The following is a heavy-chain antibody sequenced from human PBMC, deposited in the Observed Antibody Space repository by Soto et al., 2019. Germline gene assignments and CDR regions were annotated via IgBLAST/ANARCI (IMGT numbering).Heavy chain of an antibody. Sequence: HPGGSLRLSCAASGFTFRGYAMHWVRQAPGKGLERVAVISYDGSNKYYADSVKGRFTISRDNSKNTLNLQMNSLRAEDTAVYYCAKQSSYDSTGYFPIWFDPWGQGTLVNVSS. V-gene: IGHV3-30*18. CDR1: GFTFRGYA. CDR2: ISYDGSNK. D-gene: IGHD3-22*01. J-gene: IGHJ5*02. CDR3: AKQSSYDSTGYFPIWFDP.